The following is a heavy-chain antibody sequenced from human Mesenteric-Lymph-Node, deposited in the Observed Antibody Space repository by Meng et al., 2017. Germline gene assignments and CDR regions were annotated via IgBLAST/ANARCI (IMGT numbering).Heavy chain of an antibody. CDR2: ISSSGSTI. CDR1: GFTFSSYE. D-gene: IGHD6-19*01. J-gene: IGHJ4*02. CDR3: ARDRLYSSGWTGPLGDY. Sequence: GESLKISCAASGFTFSSYEMNWVRQAPGKGLEWVSYISSSGSTIYYADSVKGRFTISRDNAKNSLYLQMNSLRAEDTAVYYCARDRLYSSGWTGPLGDYWGQGTLVTVSS. V-gene: IGHV3-48*03.